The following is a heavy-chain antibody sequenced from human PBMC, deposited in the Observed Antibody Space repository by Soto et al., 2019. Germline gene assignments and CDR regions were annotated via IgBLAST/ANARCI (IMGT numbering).Heavy chain of an antibody. CDR2: IDWDDDK. J-gene: IGHJ4*02. D-gene: IGHD3-22*01. Sequence: PTLVNPTQTLTLTCTFSGFSLSTSGMCVSWIRQPPGKALEWLALIDWDDDKYYSTSLKTRLTISKDTSKNQVVLTMTNMDPVDTATYYCARMRLDSSAYFYFDYWGQGTLVTVSS. CDR1: GFSLSTSGMC. V-gene: IGHV2-70*01. CDR3: ARMRLDSSAYFYFDY.